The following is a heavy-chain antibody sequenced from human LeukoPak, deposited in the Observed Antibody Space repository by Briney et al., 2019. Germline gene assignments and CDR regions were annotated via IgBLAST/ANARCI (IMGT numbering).Heavy chain of an antibody. CDR2: ISWDGGST. J-gene: IGHJ3*02. V-gene: IGHV3-43D*03. Sequence: GGSLRLSCAASGFTFDDYAMHWVRQAPGKGLEWVSLISWDGGSTYYADSVKGRFTISRDNSKNSLYLQMNSLRAEDTALYYCAKGMYSGYDRESHNAFDIWGQGTMVTVSS. D-gene: IGHD5-12*01. CDR1: GFTFDDYA. CDR3: AKGMYSGYDRESHNAFDI.